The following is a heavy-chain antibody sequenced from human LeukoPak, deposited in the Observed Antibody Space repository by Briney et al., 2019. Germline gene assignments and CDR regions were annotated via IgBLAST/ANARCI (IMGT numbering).Heavy chain of an antibody. CDR3: ARGSPRHDYGDFDY. D-gene: IGHD4-17*01. CDR1: GDSVSSNSAA. Sequence: SQTLSLTCAISGDSVSSNSAAWNWIRQSPSRGLEWLGRTYYGSKWYNDYAVSVKSRITINPDTSKNQFSLQLNSVTPEDTAVYYCARGSPRHDYGDFDYWGQGTLVTVSS. J-gene: IGHJ4*02. CDR2: TYYGSKWYN. V-gene: IGHV6-1*01.